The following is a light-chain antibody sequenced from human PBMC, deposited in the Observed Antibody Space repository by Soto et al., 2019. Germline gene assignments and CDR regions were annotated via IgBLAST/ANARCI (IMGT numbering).Light chain of an antibody. CDR1: SSNIGAGYD. J-gene: IGLJ1*01. CDR2: GNS. CDR3: QSYDSSLSRYV. Sequence: QSVLTQPPSVSGAPGQRVTISCTGSSSNIGAGYDVHWYQQLPGTDPKLLIYGNSNRPSGVPDRFFGSKSGTSASLAITGLQREDEADFHCQSYDSSLSRYVFGTGIKVTV. V-gene: IGLV1-40*01.